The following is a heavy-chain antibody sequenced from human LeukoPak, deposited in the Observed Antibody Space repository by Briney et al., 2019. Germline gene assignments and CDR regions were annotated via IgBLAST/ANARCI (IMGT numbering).Heavy chain of an antibody. CDR3: ARDLVVPAANWFDP. CDR1: RFTFSSYA. Sequence: GGSLRLSCAASRFTFSSYAMHCVREAPGKGLGWVAVISYDGSNKYYADSVKGRFTISRDNSKNTLYLQMNSLRAEDTAVYYCARDLVVPAANWFDPWGQGTLVTVSS. J-gene: IGHJ5*02. CDR2: ISYDGSNK. D-gene: IGHD2-2*01. V-gene: IGHV3-30*04.